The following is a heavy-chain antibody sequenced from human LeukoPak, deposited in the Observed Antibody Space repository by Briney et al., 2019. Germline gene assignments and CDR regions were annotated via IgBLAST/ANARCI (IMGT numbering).Heavy chain of an antibody. V-gene: IGHV3-21*01. J-gene: IGHJ3*02. CDR1: GFTFSSYS. CDR2: ISSSSSYI. CDR3: ARDYSSSWYLGDAFDI. D-gene: IGHD6-13*01. Sequence: NSGGSLRLSCAASGFTFSSYSMNWVRQAPGKGLEWVSSISSSSSYIYYADSVKGRFTISRDNAKNSLYLQMNSLRAKDTAVYYCARDYSSSWYLGDAFDIWGQGTMVTVSS.